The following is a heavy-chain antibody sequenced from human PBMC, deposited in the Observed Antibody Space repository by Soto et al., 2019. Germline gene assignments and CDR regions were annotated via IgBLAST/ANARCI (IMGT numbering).Heavy chain of an antibody. CDR2: IYYSGST. D-gene: IGHD6-6*01. J-gene: IGHJ4*02. CDR3: ARHSGSGSSSDY. CDR1: GGSISSSSYY. Sequence: SETLSLTCTVSGGSISSSSYYWGWIRQPPGKGLEWIGSIYYSGSTYYNPSLKSRVTISVATSKNQFSLKLSSVTAADTAVYYCARHSGSGSSSDYWGQGTLVTVSS. V-gene: IGHV4-39*01.